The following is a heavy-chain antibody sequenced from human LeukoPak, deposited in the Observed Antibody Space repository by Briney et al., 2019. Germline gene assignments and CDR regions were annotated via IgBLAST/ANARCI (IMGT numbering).Heavy chain of an antibody. CDR3: ARGMGGDIAVATPLDY. Sequence: ASVKVSCKASGYTFTSYYTHWVRRAPGQGLEWMGIINPSGGSTSYAQKFQGRVTMTRDTSTSTVYMELSSLRSEDTAVYYCARGMGGDIAVATPLDYWGQGTLVTVSS. CDR2: INPSGGST. J-gene: IGHJ4*02. V-gene: IGHV1-46*01. CDR1: GYTFTSYY. D-gene: IGHD6-19*01.